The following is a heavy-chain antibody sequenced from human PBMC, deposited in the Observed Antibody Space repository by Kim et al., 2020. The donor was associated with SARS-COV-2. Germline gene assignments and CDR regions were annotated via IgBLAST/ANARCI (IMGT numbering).Heavy chain of an antibody. D-gene: IGHD6-13*01. Sequence: ASVKVSCKASGYTFSGYVMHWVRQAPGQRLEWMGWINVGNGNTKYSQKLQGRVTITRDTAASTAYMELSSLTSDDTAVYICARGVRGSWYSFDYWGQGTLVTVSS. J-gene: IGHJ4*02. CDR3: ARGVRGSWYSFDY. CDR1: GYTFSGYV. V-gene: IGHV1-3*01. CDR2: INVGNGNT.